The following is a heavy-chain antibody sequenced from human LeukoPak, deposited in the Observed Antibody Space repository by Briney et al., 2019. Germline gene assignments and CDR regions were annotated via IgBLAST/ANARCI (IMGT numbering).Heavy chain of an antibody. D-gene: IGHD5-18*01. CDR2: IRSKTFGGTT. CDR3: TRDGGSSSGLGRAFDI. CDR1: GFTFGDYA. J-gene: IGHJ3*02. Sequence: GRSLRLSCTASGFTFGDYAMSWFRRAPGKGLEWVSFIRSKTFGGTTEYAASVKGRFTISRDDSKTIAYLQMNSLKTEDTAVYYCTRDGGSSSGLGRAFDIWGQGTMVTVSS. V-gene: IGHV3-49*03.